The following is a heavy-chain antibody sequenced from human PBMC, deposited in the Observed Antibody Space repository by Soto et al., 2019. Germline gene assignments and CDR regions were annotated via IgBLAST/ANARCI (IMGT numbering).Heavy chain of an antibody. J-gene: IGHJ4*02. CDR3: AKLPRGSSPENDY. CDR1: GFTFSIYA. D-gene: IGHD6-6*01. V-gene: IGHV3-23*04. Sequence: EVVLVESGGDLVKPGGSLRLSCAASGFTFSIYAMTWVRQAPGKGLEWVSGLSSSGGTTHYADSVKGRFTISRDNSKNTLFLQMNSLRAEDTAVYYCAKLPRGSSPENDYWGQGTLVTVSS. CDR2: LSSSGGTT.